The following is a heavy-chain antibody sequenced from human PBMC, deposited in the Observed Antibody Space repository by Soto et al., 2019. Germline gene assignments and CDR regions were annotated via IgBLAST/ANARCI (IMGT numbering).Heavy chain of an antibody. CDR2: ISSGGST. Sequence: EVQLVESGGGVVQPGGSLRLSCAASGFTVSSNYMSWVRQAPGKGLDLVSIISSGGSTYYADSVKGRFTISRDNSKNTLYLQLNSMRVEDRAVYYCARMGYSSGWFRSWGQGTLLIVSS. V-gene: IGHV3-66*01. D-gene: IGHD6-19*01. J-gene: IGHJ4*02. CDR1: GFTVSSNY. CDR3: ARMGYSSGWFRS.